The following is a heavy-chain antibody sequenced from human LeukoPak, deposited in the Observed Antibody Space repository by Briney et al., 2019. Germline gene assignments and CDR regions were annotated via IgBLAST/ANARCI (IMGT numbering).Heavy chain of an antibody. CDR1: GYTFTSYS. CDR2: ISAYNGNT. J-gene: IGHJ5*01. V-gene: IGHV1-18*01. D-gene: IGHD3-3*01. CDR3: ARADALRFLEWPPNWFDS. Sequence: ASVKVSCKASGYTFTSYSISWVRQARGQGLEWIGWISAYNGNTESEQKLQGRLTMTTDTSTSTAYMELRSLTSDDTAVYYCARADALRFLEWPPNWFDSWGQGTLVTVSS.